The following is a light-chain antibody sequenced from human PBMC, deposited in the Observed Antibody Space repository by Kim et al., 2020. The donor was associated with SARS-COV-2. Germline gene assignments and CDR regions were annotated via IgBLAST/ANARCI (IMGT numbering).Light chain of an antibody. J-gene: IGKJ1*01. Sequence: DTQMTQTPSSLSASVGDRVTITCRASQSINSYLNWYQQKQGKAPKLLIYAASSLQSGVPSRFSGSGSGTDFTLTISSLQPEDSATYYCQQSYSTPPWTFGQGTKVDIK. V-gene: IGKV1-39*01. CDR1: QSINSY. CDR3: QQSYSTPPWT. CDR2: AAS.